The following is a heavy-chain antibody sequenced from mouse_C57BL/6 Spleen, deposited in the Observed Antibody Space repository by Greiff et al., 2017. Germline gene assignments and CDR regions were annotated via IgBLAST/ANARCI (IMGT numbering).Heavy chain of an antibody. CDR3: ARERGTVFYFDY. D-gene: IGHD4-1*01. V-gene: IGHV5-4*01. CDR1: GFTFSSYS. Sequence: DVQLVESGGGLVKPGGSLKLSCAASGFTFSSYSMSWVRQTPEKRLEWVATISDGGSYTYYPDNVKGRFTISRDNAKNNLYLQMSHLKSEDTAMYYCARERGTVFYFDYWGQGTTLTVSS. CDR2: ISDGGSYT. J-gene: IGHJ2*01.